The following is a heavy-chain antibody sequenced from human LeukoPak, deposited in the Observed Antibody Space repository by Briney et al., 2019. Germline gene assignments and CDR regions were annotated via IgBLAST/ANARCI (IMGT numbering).Heavy chain of an antibody. CDR1: GGSFSGYY. V-gene: IGHV4-34*01. CDR2: INHSGST. CDR3: ATDSSSWNFDY. J-gene: IGHJ4*02. Sequence: PSETLSLTCAVYGGSFSGYYWSWIRQPPGKGLEWIGEINHSGSTNYNPSLKSRVTISVDTSKNQFSLKLSSVTAADTAVYYCATDSSSWNFDYWGQGTLVTVSS. D-gene: IGHD6-6*01.